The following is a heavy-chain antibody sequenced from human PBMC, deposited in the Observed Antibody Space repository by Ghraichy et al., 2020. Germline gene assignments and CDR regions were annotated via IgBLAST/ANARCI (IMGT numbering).Heavy chain of an antibody. CDR1: GITFSSYA. V-gene: IGHV3-23*01. CDR3: ARDVSHYYGMDV. J-gene: IGHJ6*02. Sequence: GGSLRLSCAASGITFSSYAMSWVRQAPGKGLEWVAGISGSGVSTHYADSVKGRFTISRDNAKNSLYLQMNSLRAEDTAVYYCARDVSHYYGMDVWGQGTTVTVSS. CDR2: ISGSGVST.